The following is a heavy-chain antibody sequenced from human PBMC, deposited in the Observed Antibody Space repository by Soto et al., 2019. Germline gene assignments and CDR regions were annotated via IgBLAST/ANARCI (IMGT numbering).Heavy chain of an antibody. V-gene: IGHV3-11*05. J-gene: IGHJ4*02. CDR3: AREGGGGYSYGYSY. CDR2: ISTGSGDI. D-gene: IGHD5-18*01. Sequence: PGGSLRLSCAASGFTFSDYYMSWIRQAPGKGLEWLSYISTGSGDINYADSVKDRFTISRDNAKNSLYLQMNSLRAEDTAVYYCAREGGGGYSYGYSYWGQGTLVTVSS. CDR1: GFTFSDYY.